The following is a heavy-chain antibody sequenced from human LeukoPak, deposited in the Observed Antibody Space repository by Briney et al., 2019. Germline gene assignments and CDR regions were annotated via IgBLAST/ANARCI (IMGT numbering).Heavy chain of an antibody. CDR2: IIPIFGTA. J-gene: IGHJ6*03. D-gene: IGHD5-18*01. CDR3: ARWKVDTAMADYYYYYMDV. V-gene: IGHV1-69*13. Sequence: ASVKVSCKXSGGTFSSYAISWVRQTPGQGPEWMGGIIPIFGTANYSQKFQGRVTITADESTSTAYMELSSLRSEDTAVYYCARWKVDTAMADYYYYYMDVWGKGTTVTVSS. CDR1: GGTFSSYA.